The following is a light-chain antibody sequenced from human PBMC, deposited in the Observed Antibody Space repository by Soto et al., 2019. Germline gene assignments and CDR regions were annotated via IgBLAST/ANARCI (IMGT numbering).Light chain of an antibody. CDR1: QGVSRK. CDR2: VAS. V-gene: IGKV3-15*01. CDR3: QQYHTWPIT. J-gene: IGKJ4*01. Sequence: EIVMTQSPATLSVAPGERVTLSCRASQGVSRKLACYQHKSGQAPRLLISVASTGATGIPARFSGSGSGTEFTLTISSLQSEDCAIYYCQQYHTWPITFGGGTKVEIK.